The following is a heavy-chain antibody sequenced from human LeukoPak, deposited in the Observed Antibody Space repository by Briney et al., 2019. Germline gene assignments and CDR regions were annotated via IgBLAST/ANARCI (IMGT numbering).Heavy chain of an antibody. CDR3: ARLSTVTTSFDY. D-gene: IGHD4-17*01. CDR2: IYTSGTT. Sequence: SETLSLTCAVYSVSFSGYYWSWIRQPAGKGLEWIGRIYTSGTTHYNPSLKSRVTMSVDTSKNQFSLKLSSVTAADTAVYYCARLSTVTTSFDYWGQGTLVTVSS. CDR1: SVSFSGYY. V-gene: IGHV4-59*10. J-gene: IGHJ4*02.